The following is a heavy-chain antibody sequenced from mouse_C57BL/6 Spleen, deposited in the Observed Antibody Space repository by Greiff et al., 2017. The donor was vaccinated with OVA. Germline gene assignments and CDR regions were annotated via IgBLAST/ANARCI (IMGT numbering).Heavy chain of an antibody. V-gene: IGHV1-69*01. D-gene: IGHD1-3*01. CDR2: IDPSDSYT. CDR3: AREWDC. Sequence: VQLQQPGAELVMPGASVKLSCKASGYTFTSYWMHWVKQRPGQGLEWIGEIDPSDSYTNYNQKFKGKSTLTVDKSSSTAYMQLSSLTSEDSAVYYCAREWDCWGQGTTRTVSS. J-gene: IGHJ2*01. CDR1: GYTFTSYW.